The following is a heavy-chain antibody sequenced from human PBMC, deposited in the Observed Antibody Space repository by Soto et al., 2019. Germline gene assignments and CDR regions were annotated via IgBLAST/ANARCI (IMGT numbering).Heavy chain of an antibody. D-gene: IGHD6-19*01. V-gene: IGHV1-18*04. J-gene: IGHJ4*02. CDR3: ARGKAVALVDY. CDR2: ISAYNGNT. Sequence: ASVKVSCKASGYTLTSYGIRWVRQAPGQGLEWMGWISAYNGNTNYAQKLQGRVTMTTDISTSTAYMELRSLRSDDTAVYYCARGKAVALVDYWGQGTLVTVYS. CDR1: GYTLTSYG.